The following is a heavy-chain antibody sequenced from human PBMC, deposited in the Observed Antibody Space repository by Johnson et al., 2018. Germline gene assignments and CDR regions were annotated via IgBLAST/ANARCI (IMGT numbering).Heavy chain of an antibody. D-gene: IGHD5-24*01. CDR3: ANTHVEMATIGGAFDI. V-gene: IGHV3-30*18. Sequence: QVQLVQSGGGLVQPGGSXRLSCAASGFTFSSYGMHWVRQAPGKGLEWVAVISYDGSNKYYAASVKGRFTLSRDNSKNTLSLQMNRLRAEDSAVYYCANTHVEMATIGGAFDIWGQGTMVTVSS. CDR1: GFTFSSYG. CDR2: ISYDGSNK. J-gene: IGHJ3*02.